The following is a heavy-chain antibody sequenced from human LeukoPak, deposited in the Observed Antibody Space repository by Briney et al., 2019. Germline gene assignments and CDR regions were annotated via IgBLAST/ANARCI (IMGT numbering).Heavy chain of an antibody. CDR2: IGAAGVYI. CDR3: AKQVRNSFDY. D-gene: IGHD1-14*01. Sequence: GGSLRLSCAASGFTFSNYAMSWVRQAPGKGLEWVSAIGAAGVYIYYADSVEGRFTISRDNSKNTLYLQMNSLRAEDTAVYYCAKQVRNSFDYWGQGTLVTVSS. V-gene: IGHV3-23*01. CDR1: GFTFSNYA. J-gene: IGHJ4*02.